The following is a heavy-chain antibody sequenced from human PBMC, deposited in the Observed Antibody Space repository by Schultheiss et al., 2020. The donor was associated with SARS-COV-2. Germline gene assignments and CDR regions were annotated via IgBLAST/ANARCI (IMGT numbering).Heavy chain of an antibody. CDR3: ARHSDGYKMDV. J-gene: IGHJ6*02. D-gene: IGHD2-21*02. CDR1: GYIFSSYW. Sequence: GGSLRLSCKASGYIFSSYWIGWVRQLPGRGLEWMGIIYPGDSDTRYNPSFQGQVTISADKSISTAYLQWSSLKASDTAMYYCARHSDGYKMDVWGQGTTVTVSS. CDR2: IYPGDSDT. V-gene: IGHV5-51*01.